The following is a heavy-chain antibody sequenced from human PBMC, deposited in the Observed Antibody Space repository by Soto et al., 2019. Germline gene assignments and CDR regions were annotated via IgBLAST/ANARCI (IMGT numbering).Heavy chain of an antibody. J-gene: IGHJ5*02. CDR1: GFTFSSYA. CDR3: TRHGSGDYFLFDP. V-gene: IGHV3-74*02. CDR2: ASPDGTST. D-gene: IGHD4-17*01. Sequence: EVQLLESGGGLVHPGGSLRLSCAVSGFTFSSYAMNWVRQAPGKGLEWVSRASPDGTSTSYADSVKGRFTISRDNAKNTLFMQMNSLRAEDTAVYYCTRHGSGDYFLFDPWGQGTLVTVSS.